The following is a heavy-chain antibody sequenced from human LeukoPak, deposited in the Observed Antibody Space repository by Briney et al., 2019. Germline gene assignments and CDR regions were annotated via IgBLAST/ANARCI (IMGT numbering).Heavy chain of an antibody. V-gene: IGHV4-34*01. D-gene: IGHD2-15*01. CDR1: GGSFSGYY. J-gene: IGHJ4*02. CDR2: INHSGST. Sequence: SETLSLTCAVHGGSFSGYYWSWIRQPPGKGLEWIGEINHSGSTNYNPSLKSRVTISVDTPKNQFSLKVSYVTAADTVVYYCARAKYCSGGSCYHLDYWGQGTLVTVSS. CDR3: ARAKYCSGGSCYHLDY.